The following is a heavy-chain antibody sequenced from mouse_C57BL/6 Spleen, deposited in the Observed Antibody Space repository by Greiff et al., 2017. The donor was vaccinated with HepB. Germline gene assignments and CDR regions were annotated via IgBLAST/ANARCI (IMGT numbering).Heavy chain of an antibody. CDR3: ARDYGRPYWYFDV. Sequence: QVQLKQPGAELVMPGASVKLSCKASGYTFTSYWMHWVKQRPGQGLEWIGEIDHSDSYTNYNQKFKGKSTLTVDKSSSTAYMQLSSLTSEDSAVYYCARDYGRPYWYFDVWGTGTTVTVSS. CDR1: GYTFTSYW. CDR2: IDHSDSYT. D-gene: IGHD1-1*01. J-gene: IGHJ1*03. V-gene: IGHV1-69*01.